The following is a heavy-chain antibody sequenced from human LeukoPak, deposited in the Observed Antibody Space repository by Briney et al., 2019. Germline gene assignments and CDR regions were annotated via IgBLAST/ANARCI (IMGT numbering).Heavy chain of an antibody. V-gene: IGHV1-24*01. CDR1: GYTLTELS. J-gene: IGHJ4*02. CDR2: FDPEDGET. D-gene: IGHD6-13*01. CDR3: ATAGIAAAGHHYDY. Sequence: ASVKVSCKVSGYTLTELSMHWVRQAPGKGLEWMGGFDPEDGETIYAQKFQGRVTMTEDTSTDTAYMELSSLRSEDTAVYYCATAGIAAAGHHYDYWGQGTLVTVSS.